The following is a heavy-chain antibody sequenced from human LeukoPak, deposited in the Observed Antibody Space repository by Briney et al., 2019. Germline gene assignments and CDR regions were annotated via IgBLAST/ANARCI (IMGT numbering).Heavy chain of an antibody. CDR2: INPNSGGT. CDR3: ARSSGWKYNIDY. V-gene: IGHV1-2*02. D-gene: IGHD6-19*01. CDR1: GYTFNGYY. J-gene: IGHJ4*02. Sequence: ASVKVSCKASGYTFNGYYKHWVRQAPGQGPEWMGWINPNSGGTNYAQKFQGRVTMTRDTSISTAYMELGRLRSDDTAMYYCARSSGWKYNIDYWGQGTLVTVSS.